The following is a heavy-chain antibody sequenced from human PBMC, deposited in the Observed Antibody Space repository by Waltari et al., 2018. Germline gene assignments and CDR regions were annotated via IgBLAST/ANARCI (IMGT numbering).Heavy chain of an antibody. V-gene: IGHV3-21*01. CDR3: ARDGSY. Sequence: EVKLVASGRGLVKRGGPLGLPCGAPGLPFSNYSMNWVRQAPGKALEWVASISSRSTYIDYTDSVKGRCTISRDNAKNSLYLQMNSLRAEDTAVYYCARDGSYWGQGTLVTVSS. CDR2: ISSRSTYI. J-gene: IGHJ4*02. CDR1: GLPFSNYS.